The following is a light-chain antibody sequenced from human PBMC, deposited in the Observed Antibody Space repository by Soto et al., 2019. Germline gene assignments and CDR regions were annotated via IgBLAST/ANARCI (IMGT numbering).Light chain of an antibody. V-gene: IGLV4-69*01. CDR1: SGHTTYA. J-gene: IGLJ2*01. CDR2: LNSDGSH. Sequence: QSVLTQSPSASASLGASVKLTCTLSSGHTTYAIAWYQQQPKKGPRYFIKLNSDGSHTKGDGIPDRFSCSSSGAERYLSISSLQSEDEADYYCQTWGTGIVFGGGTKLTVL. CDR3: QTWGTGIV.